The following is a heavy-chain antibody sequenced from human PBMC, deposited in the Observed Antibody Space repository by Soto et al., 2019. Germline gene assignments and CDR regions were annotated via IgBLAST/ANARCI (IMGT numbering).Heavy chain of an antibody. CDR3: TRLGGFIAAARTGY. D-gene: IGHD6-13*01. CDR2: IRSKANSYAT. Sequence: EVQLVESGGGLVQPGGSLKLSCAASGFTFSGSAMHWVRQASGKGLEWVGRIRSKANSYATAYAASVKGRFTICRDDSNNTAHLQMNSLTTQDTAVYYCTRLGGFIAAARTGYWGQGTLVTVSS. J-gene: IGHJ4*02. V-gene: IGHV3-73*02. CDR1: GFTFSGSA.